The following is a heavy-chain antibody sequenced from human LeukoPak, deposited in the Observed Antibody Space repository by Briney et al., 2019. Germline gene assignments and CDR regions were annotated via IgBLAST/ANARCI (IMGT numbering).Heavy chain of an antibody. CDR1: GYSFTSYW. V-gene: IGHV5-51*01. Sequence: GESLKISCKGSGYSFTSYWIGWVRQMPGKGLEWMGIIYPGDSDTRYSPSFQGQVTISADKSISTAYLQWSSLKASDTAMYYCARRSAAAGYYYYGMDVWGQGTTVTVS. D-gene: IGHD6-13*01. CDR3: ARRSAAAGYYYYGMDV. CDR2: IYPGDSDT. J-gene: IGHJ6*02.